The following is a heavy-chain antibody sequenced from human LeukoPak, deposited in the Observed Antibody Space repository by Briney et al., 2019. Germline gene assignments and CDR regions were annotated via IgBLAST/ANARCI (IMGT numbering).Heavy chain of an antibody. J-gene: IGHJ4*02. CDR1: GGSFSDYY. CDR3: ARLVKQQLVYYFDY. Sequence: PSETLSLTCAVYGGSFSDYYWSWIRQPPGKGLEWIGEINHSGSTNYNPSLRSRVTISVDTSKNQFSLKLSSVTAADTAVYYCARLVKQQLVYYFDYWGQGTLVTVSS. V-gene: IGHV4-34*01. CDR2: INHSGST. D-gene: IGHD6-13*01.